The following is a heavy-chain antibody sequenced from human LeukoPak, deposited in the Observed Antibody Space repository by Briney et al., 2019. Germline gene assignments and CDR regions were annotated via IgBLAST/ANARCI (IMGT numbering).Heavy chain of an antibody. CDR1: GYTFTGYY. Sequence: ASVKVSCKASGYTFTGYYMHWVRQAPGQGLEWMGWINLNSGGTNYAQKFQGRVTMTRDTSISTAYMELSRLRSDDTAVYYCALVVAATTTDYWGQGTLVTVSS. J-gene: IGHJ4*02. V-gene: IGHV1-2*02. CDR3: ALVVAATTTDY. CDR2: INLNSGGT. D-gene: IGHD2-15*01.